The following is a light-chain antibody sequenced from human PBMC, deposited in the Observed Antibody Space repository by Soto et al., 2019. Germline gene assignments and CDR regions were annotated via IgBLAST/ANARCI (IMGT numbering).Light chain of an antibody. CDR1: QGVSAY. V-gene: IGKV1-39*01. J-gene: IGKJ2*01. Sequence: DIQMTQFPSSLSASVGDRVTITCRASQGVSAYLPWYQQRLGRAPRLLIYSASSFGSGVPSRFSGSGSGTNFTRTISRLQPEDSATYYCQQSSRTPHTFGQGTKLETK. CDR2: SAS. CDR3: QQSSRTPHT.